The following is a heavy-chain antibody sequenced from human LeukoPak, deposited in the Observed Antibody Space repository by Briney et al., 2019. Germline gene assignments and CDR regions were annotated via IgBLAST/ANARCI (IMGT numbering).Heavy chain of an antibody. D-gene: IGHD3-3*01. V-gene: IGHV3-7*01. Sequence: PGGSLRLSCAASGFSFSSYWMTWVRQAPGKGLEWVANIKQDGTEKYSVDSVKGRFTISRDNAKNSLYLQMNSVRAEDTAVYYCVRDFRFLDDYWGQGTLVSVSS. J-gene: IGHJ4*02. CDR2: IKQDGTEK. CDR1: GFSFSSYW. CDR3: VRDFRFLDDY.